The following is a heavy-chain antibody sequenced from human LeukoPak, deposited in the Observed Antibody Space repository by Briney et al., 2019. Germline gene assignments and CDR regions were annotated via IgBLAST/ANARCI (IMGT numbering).Heavy chain of an antibody. V-gene: IGHV3-23*01. CDR1: GFTFSSYA. D-gene: IGHD2-15*01. Sequence: GSLRLSCAASGFTFSSYAMSWVRPAPGKGLEWVSAISGSGGSTYYADSVKGRFTISRDNSKNTLYLQMNSLRAEDTAVYYCAKERGYCSGGSCSWSFDYWGQGTLVTVSS. CDR3: AKERGYCSGGSCSWSFDY. CDR2: ISGSGGST. J-gene: IGHJ4*02.